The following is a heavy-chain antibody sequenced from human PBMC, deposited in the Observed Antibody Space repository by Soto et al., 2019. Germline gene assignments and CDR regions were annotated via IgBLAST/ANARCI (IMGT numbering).Heavy chain of an antibody. D-gene: IGHD1-1*01. CDR1: GYTFTTFF. CDR2: INPANGDT. Sequence: GASVKVSCKTSGYTFTTFFLHWMRQAPGQRLEWMGWINPANGDTMYSQKFLGRVSNTRDTSATTAYMEPTSLTSEDTAIYYWARGPSTGCFDSWGQGTLVTVPQ. J-gene: IGHJ4*02. V-gene: IGHV1-3*01. CDR3: ARGPSTGCFDS.